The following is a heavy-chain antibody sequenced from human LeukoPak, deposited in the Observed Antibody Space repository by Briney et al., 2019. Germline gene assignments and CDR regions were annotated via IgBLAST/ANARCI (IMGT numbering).Heavy chain of an antibody. V-gene: IGHV4-31*03. Sequence: SETLSLTCTVSGGSISSGGYYWSWIRQHPGKGLEWIEYIHYSGSTYYNPSLKSRVTISVDTSKNQFSLKLSSVTAADTAMYYCASYYYDSSGLYYFDYWGQGTLVTVSS. CDR2: IHYSGST. J-gene: IGHJ4*02. CDR1: GGSISSGGYY. CDR3: ASYYYDSSGLYYFDY. D-gene: IGHD3-22*01.